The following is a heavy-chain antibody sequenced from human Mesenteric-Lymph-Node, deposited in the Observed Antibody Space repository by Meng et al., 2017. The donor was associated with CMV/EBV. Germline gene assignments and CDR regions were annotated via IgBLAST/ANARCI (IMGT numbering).Heavy chain of an antibody. V-gene: IGHV4-31*02. D-gene: IGHD3-22*01. CDR2: IYYSGST. Sequence: GGYYWSWIRQHPGKGLEWIGYIYYSGSTYYNPSLKSRVTISVDTSKNQFSLKLSSVTAADTAVYYCARVTQRLNYYDSSGGRSRFDPWGQGTLVTVSS. CDR1: GGYY. CDR3: ARVTQRLNYYDSSGGRSRFDP. J-gene: IGHJ5*02.